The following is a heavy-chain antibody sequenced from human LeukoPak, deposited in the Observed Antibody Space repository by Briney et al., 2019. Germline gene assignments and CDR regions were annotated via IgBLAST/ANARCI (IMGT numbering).Heavy chain of an antibody. CDR3: ARDGGYYDSSGYYYYFDY. V-gene: IGHV4-61*02. D-gene: IGHD3-22*01. CDR1: GGSISSGSYY. Sequence: SQTLSLTCTVSGGSISSGSYYWSWVRQPAGKGLEWIGRIYTSGSTNANPSRKSRVTISVDTSKNQFSLKLSSVTAADTAVYYCARDGGYYDSSGYYYYFDYWGQGTLVTVSS. CDR2: IYTSGST. J-gene: IGHJ4*02.